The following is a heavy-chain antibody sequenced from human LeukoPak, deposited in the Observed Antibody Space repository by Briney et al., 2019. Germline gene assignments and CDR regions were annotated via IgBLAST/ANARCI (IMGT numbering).Heavy chain of an antibody. CDR2: ISSSSSYT. Sequence: FTFXSXSMNWVRQAPGKGLEWVSSISSSSSYTYYADSVKGRFTISRDNAKNSLYLQMNSLRAEDTAVYYCARDNFDYWGQGTLVTVSS. J-gene: IGHJ4*02. CDR3: ARDNFDY. CDR1: FTFXSXS. V-gene: IGHV3-21*01.